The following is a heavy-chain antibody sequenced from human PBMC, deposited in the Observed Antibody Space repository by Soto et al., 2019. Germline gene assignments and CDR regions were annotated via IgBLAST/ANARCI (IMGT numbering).Heavy chain of an antibody. CDR3: ATGYCRSDNCHFTH. J-gene: IGHJ4*02. CDR2: ISGTSETI. Sequence: DVQLVESGGGLVKPGGSLRLSYAASGFNFHTYTMTWVRQAPGKGLEWVSYISGTSETIFYADSVKGRFTISRDNAKNSLYLQLNSLRDEETAVYYCATGYCRSDNCHFTHWGQGTLVTVSS. D-gene: IGHD2-2*03. CDR1: GFNFHTYT. V-gene: IGHV3-48*02.